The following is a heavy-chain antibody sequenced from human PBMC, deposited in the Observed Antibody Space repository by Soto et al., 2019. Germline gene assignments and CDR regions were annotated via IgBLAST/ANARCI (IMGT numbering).Heavy chain of an antibody. Sequence: SETLSLTCPVSGGTIGSYYWSWIRQPPGKGLEWIGYIYYSGSTNYNPSLKSRVTISVDTSKNQFSLKLSSVTAADTAVYYCARRTDSSSSRYYYMDVWGKGTTVTVSS. V-gene: IGHV4-59*08. CDR2: IYYSGST. CDR3: ARRTDSSSSRYYYMDV. J-gene: IGHJ6*03. CDR1: GGTIGSYY. D-gene: IGHD6-6*01.